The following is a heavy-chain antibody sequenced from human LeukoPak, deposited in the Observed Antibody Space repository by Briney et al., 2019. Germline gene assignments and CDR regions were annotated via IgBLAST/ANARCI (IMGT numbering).Heavy chain of an antibody. Sequence: SETLSLTCTVSGGSISSSSYYWGWIRQPPGKGLEWIGSIYYSGSTYYNPSLKSRVTISVDTSKNQFSLKVNSVTATDTAVYYCARRFDGDGADYWGQGTLVTVSS. CDR2: IYYSGST. CDR1: GGSISSSSYY. D-gene: IGHD4-17*01. CDR3: ARRFDGDGADY. V-gene: IGHV4-39*01. J-gene: IGHJ4*02.